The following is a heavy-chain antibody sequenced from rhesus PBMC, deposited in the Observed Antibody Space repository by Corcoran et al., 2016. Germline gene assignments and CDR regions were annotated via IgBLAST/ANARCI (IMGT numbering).Heavy chain of an antibody. V-gene: IGHV4-65*02. CDR3: ARHPFPYGAMDV. J-gene: IGHJ5-2*02. CDR2: AGGSLGGM. CDR1: GASLNTYNW. Sequence: QVQLQESGPGLVKPSETLSLTCTVSGASLNTYNWLTWILQAPGKEPEWIGHAGGSLGGMYYNPSLQSRVTISKDTSNNHFSLNLRSVTAADTAVYFCARHPFPYGAMDVWGRGILVTVSS. D-gene: IGHD3-9*01.